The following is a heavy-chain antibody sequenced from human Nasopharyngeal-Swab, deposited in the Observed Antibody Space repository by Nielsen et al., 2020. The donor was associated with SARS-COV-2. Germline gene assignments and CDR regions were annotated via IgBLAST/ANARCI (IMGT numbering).Heavy chain of an antibody. Sequence: SLKISCAASGFTFDDYAMHWVRQAPGKGLEWVPGISWNSGSIGYADSVKGRFTISRDNAKNSLYLQMNSLRAEDTALYYCAKGGNYYDSSGHIDYWGQGTLVTVSS. V-gene: IGHV3-9*01. CDR1: GFTFDDYA. D-gene: IGHD3-22*01. CDR2: ISWNSGSI. J-gene: IGHJ4*02. CDR3: AKGGNYYDSSGHIDY.